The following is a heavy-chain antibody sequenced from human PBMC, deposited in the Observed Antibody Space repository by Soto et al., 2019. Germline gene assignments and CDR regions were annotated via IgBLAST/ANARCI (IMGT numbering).Heavy chain of an antibody. Sequence: PGESLKISCKGSGYSFTSYWIGWVRQMPGKGLEWMGIIYPGDSDTRYSPSFQGQVTISADKSISTAYLQWSSLKASDTAMYYCARQEYSSGWHTYDAFDIWGQGTMVTVSS. J-gene: IGHJ3*02. CDR1: GYSFTSYW. CDR3: ARQEYSSGWHTYDAFDI. D-gene: IGHD6-19*01. CDR2: IYPGDSDT. V-gene: IGHV5-51*01.